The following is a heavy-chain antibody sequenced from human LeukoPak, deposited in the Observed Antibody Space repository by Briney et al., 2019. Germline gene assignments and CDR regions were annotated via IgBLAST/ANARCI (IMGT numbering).Heavy chain of an antibody. CDR1: GGSISSYY. Sequence: SETLSLTCTVSGGSISSYYWSWLRQPPGKGLEWIGYIYYSGSTNYNPSLKSRVTISVDTPKNQFSLKLRSVTAADTAVYYCAGRGIAVADYPYWGQGTLVTVSS. CDR2: IYYSGST. V-gene: IGHV4-59*08. D-gene: IGHD6-19*01. CDR3: AGRGIAVADYPY. J-gene: IGHJ4*02.